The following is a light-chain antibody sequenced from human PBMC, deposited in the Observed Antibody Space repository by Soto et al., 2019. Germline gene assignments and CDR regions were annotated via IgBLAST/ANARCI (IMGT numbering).Light chain of an antibody. J-gene: IGLJ3*02. CDR2: GDS. CDR1: SSNIGAGYD. CDR3: QSSDRSLSGV. V-gene: IGLV1-40*01. Sequence: QSVLTQPPSVSGAPGQRVTISCTGSSSNIGAGYDVHWYQQLPGTAPKLLIYGDSNRPSGVPDRFSGSRSGTSASLAITGLQAEDEADYYCQSSDRSLSGVFGGGTQLTVL.